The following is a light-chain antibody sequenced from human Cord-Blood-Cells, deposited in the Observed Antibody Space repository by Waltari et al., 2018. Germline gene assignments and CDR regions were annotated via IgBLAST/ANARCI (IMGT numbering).Light chain of an antibody. Sequence: QSALTQPASVSGSPGQSITISCTGTSSDVGSYNLVSWSQQHPGKAPKLMIYEGSKRPSGVSNRVSGSKSGNTASLTISGLQAEDEADYYCCSYAGSSTFWVFGGGTKLTVL. J-gene: IGLJ3*02. CDR1: SSDVGSYNL. CDR3: CSYAGSSTFWV. CDR2: EGS. V-gene: IGLV2-23*01.